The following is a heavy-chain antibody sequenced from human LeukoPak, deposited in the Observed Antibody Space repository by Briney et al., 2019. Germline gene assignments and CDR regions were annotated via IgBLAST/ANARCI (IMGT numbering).Heavy chain of an antibody. CDR2: IYYSGST. V-gene: IGHV4-31*03. Sequence: SETLSLTCTVSGGSISSGGYYWSWIRQHPGKGLEWIGYIYYSGSTYYNPSLKSRVTISVDTSKNQFSLKLSSVTAADTAVYYCARVYQEDRRSTYNWYFDLWGRGTLVTVSS. CDR3: ARVYQEDRRSTYNWYFDL. CDR1: GGSISSGGYY. J-gene: IGHJ2*01. D-gene: IGHD2/OR15-2a*01.